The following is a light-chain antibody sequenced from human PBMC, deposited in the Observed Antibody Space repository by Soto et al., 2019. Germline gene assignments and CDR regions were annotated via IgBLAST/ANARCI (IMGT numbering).Light chain of an antibody. CDR1: QSVGRRY. CDR2: DTS. CDR3: QYQGT. Sequence: IVLTQSPDTLSLSPGERATLSCRASQSVGRRYLAWYQQKPGQAPMLLIYDTSERASDIPDRFSCSGSGTGFTITISRLVPEDFAVYYCQYQGTFGGGTKVEIK. J-gene: IGKJ4*01. V-gene: IGKV3-20*01.